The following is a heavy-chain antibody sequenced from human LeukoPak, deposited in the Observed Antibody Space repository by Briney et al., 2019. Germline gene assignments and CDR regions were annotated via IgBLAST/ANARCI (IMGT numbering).Heavy chain of an antibody. CDR3: ARVVLYDSRAFDI. J-gene: IGHJ3*02. Sequence: SETLSLTCTVSGGSISSSSYYWSWIRQPPGKGLEWIGYIYYSGSTNYNPSLKSRVTISVDTSKNQFSLKLSSVTAADTAVYYCARVVLYDSRAFDIWGQGTMVAVSS. CDR2: IYYSGST. D-gene: IGHD3-22*01. CDR1: GGSISSSSYY. V-gene: IGHV4-61*01.